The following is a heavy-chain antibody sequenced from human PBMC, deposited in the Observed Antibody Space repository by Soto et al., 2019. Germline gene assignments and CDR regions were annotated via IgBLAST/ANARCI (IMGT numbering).Heavy chain of an antibody. V-gene: IGHV1-8*01. Sequence: QVQLVQSGAEVKKPGASVKVSCKGSGYTFTSYHINWVRQATGQGLEWMGWMNPNSGNTGYAQTLQGRVTITWDTSISTAYMELSSMRFEDTAMYYCPRGHISSTKNWLDPWGQGNLVTVSS. CDR1: GYTFTSYH. J-gene: IGHJ5*02. CDR3: PRGHISSTKNWLDP. CDR2: MNPNSGNT. D-gene: IGHD6-6*01.